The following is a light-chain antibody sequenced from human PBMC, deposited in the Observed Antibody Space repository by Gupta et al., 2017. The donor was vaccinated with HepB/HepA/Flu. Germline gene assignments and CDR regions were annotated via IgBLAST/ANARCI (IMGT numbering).Light chain of an antibody. CDR1: QGIGSW. Sequence: DIQMTQSPFSVSASVGDRVTITCRASQGIGSWLAWYQQKPGKAPNLLIYAASTLQSGVPSRFSGSGSGTYFTLTISSLQPEDFATYYCQQGDSFPITFGQGTRLEIK. CDR3: QQGDSFPIT. V-gene: IGKV1D-12*01. CDR2: AAS. J-gene: IGKJ5*01.